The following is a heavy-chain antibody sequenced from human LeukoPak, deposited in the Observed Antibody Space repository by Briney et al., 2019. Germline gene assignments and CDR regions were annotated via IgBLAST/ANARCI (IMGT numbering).Heavy chain of an antibody. Sequence: GGSLRLSCAASGFTFSYYWMSWVRQAPGKGLEWVANLNQDGSEKYYVDSVKGRFTISRDNAKNSVYLQMNSLRAEDTALYYCARELMVETVYHVDYWGQGNLVTVSS. CDR3: ARELMVETVYHVDY. D-gene: IGHD2-8*01. J-gene: IGHJ4*02. CDR1: GFTFSYYW. CDR2: LNQDGSEK. V-gene: IGHV3-7*01.